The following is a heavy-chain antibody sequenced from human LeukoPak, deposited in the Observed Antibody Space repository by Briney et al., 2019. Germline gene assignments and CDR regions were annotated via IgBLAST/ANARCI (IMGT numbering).Heavy chain of an antibody. CDR2: ISSDGSDK. J-gene: IGHJ4*02. CDR3: AKEAIGYSFSEC. Sequence: GGSLRLSCATSGFTFSSYAMHWVRQAPGKGLEWVAVISSDGSDKYYADSVKGRFTISRDYSKNTLYLQMNSLRAEDTAVYYYAKEAIGYSFSECWGQGSLVTVSS. CDR1: GFTFSSYA. V-gene: IGHV3-30-3*01. D-gene: IGHD5-18*01.